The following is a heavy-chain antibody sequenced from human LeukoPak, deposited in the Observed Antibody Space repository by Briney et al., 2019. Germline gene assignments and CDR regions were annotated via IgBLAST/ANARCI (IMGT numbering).Heavy chain of an antibody. CDR2: IYHSGST. CDR1: GGSISSGGYY. Sequence: SETLSLTRTVSGGSISSGGYYWSWIRQPPGKGLEWIGYIYHSGSTYYNPSLKSRVTISVDRSKNQFSLKLSSVTAADTAVYYCARSVLRPSGADYWGQGTLVTVSS. J-gene: IGHJ4*02. V-gene: IGHV4-30-2*01. CDR3: ARSVLRPSGADY. D-gene: IGHD3-10*01.